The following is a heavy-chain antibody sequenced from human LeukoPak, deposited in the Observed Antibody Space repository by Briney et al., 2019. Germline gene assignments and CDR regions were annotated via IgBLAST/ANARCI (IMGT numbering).Heavy chain of an antibody. CDR1: GFAVSNNY. Sequence: PGGSLRLSCAASGFAVSNNYMSWVRQAPGKGLGWVSIIYGGGSTYYADSVNGRFTISRHNSKNTLFLQMNSLRTEDTAVYYCARAYDSSGYWPEYFHHWGQGTLVTVSS. J-gene: IGHJ1*01. D-gene: IGHD3-22*01. V-gene: IGHV3-53*04. CDR2: IYGGGST. CDR3: ARAYDSSGYWPEYFHH.